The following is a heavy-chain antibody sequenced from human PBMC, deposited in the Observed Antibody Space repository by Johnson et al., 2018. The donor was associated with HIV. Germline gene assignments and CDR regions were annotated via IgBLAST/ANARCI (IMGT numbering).Heavy chain of an antibody. CDR3: AKEQLLRAFDI. CDR1: GFTFSSYG. Sequence: QVQLVESGGGVVQPGRSLRLSCAASGFTFSSYGMHWVRQAPGKGLEWVAVIWYDGSNKYYADSVKGRFTISRDNSKNTLYLQMNSLRAEDTAVYYCAKEQLLRAFDIWGQETMVTVSS. J-gene: IGHJ3*02. D-gene: IGHD2-15*01. CDR2: IWYDGSNK. V-gene: IGHV3-33*06.